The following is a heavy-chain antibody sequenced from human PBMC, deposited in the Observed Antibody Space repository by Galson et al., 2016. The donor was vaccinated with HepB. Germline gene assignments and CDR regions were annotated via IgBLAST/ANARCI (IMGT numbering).Heavy chain of an antibody. CDR1: GYTFTSYA. CDR3: ARDLGWGDFDY. Sequence: SVKVSCKASGYTFTSYAIHWVRQAPGQRLEWMGWINVGNGNTKYSQKFQGRVTITRDTSASTAYMDLSSLRSEDTAVYYCARDLGWGDFDYWGRGTLVTVSS. J-gene: IGHJ4*02. D-gene: IGHD3-16*01. CDR2: INVGNGNT. V-gene: IGHV1-3*01.